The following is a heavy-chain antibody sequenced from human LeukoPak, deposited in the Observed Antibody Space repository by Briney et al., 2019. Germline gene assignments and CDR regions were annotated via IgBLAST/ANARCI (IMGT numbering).Heavy chain of an antibody. Sequence: ASVKVSCEASGYTFTSYYMHWVRQAPGQGLEWMGIINPSGGSTSYAQKFQGRVTMTRDTSTSTAYMELRSLRSDDTAVYYCARLPYCSSTSCRSEFNWFDPWGQGTLVTVSS. D-gene: IGHD2-2*01. CDR3: ARLPYCSSTSCRSEFNWFDP. J-gene: IGHJ5*02. V-gene: IGHV1-46*01. CDR2: INPSGGST. CDR1: GYTFTSYY.